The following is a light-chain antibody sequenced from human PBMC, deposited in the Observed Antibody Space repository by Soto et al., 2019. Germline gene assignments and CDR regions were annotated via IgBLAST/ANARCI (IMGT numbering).Light chain of an antibody. CDR1: QNLSTN. V-gene: IGKV3-15*01. CDR2: AAS. Sequence: EIVMPQSPATLSVSPGERVTLSCRASQNLSTNLAWYQQRPGQAPRLLIYAASTRATGIPARFSGSGSGTEFALTISSLQSEDFAVYYCQQYNYWLVYTFGQGTKLEIK. CDR3: QQYNYWLVYT. J-gene: IGKJ2*01.